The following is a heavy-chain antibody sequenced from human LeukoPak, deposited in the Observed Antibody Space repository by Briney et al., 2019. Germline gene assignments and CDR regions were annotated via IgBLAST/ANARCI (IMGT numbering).Heavy chain of an antibody. D-gene: IGHD3-22*01. CDR3: AKDTGYYYDSSGGFDY. Sequence: PGGSLRLSCAASGFTFDDYAMHWVRQAPGKGLEGVSGISWNSGSIGYADSVKGRFTISRDNAKNSLYLQMNSLRAEDTALYYCAKDTGYYYDSSGGFDYWGQGTLVTVSS. CDR1: GFTFDDYA. CDR2: ISWNSGSI. J-gene: IGHJ4*02. V-gene: IGHV3-9*01.